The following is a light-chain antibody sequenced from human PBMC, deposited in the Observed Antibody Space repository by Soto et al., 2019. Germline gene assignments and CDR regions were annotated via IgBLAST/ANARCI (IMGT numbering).Light chain of an antibody. CDR2: GES. Sequence: EIVMTQSPATLSVSPGERATLSCRASQSVSSNLAWYQQKPGQAPRLLIYGESTRATGIPDRFSGSGSGTEFNLTISRLQSEDFAVYYCQKYNNWPRTCGQGTKVDI. CDR3: QKYNNWPRT. J-gene: IGKJ1*01. V-gene: IGKV3-15*01. CDR1: QSVSSN.